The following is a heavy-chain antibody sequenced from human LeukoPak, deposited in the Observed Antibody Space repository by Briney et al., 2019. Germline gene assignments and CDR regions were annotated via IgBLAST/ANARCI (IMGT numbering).Heavy chain of an antibody. CDR3: ARGGSHFDY. J-gene: IGHJ4*02. CDR2: IYTSGST. Sequence: SETLSLTCTVSGGSISSYGWIWIRKPTGKGLEWIGRIYTSGSTNYHPSRKSRVTIFVGTSKDHFFLTLSSVAAADTAVLYFARGGSHFDYWGQGTLVTVSS. D-gene: IGHD1-26*01. V-gene: IGHV4-4*07. CDR1: GGSISSYG.